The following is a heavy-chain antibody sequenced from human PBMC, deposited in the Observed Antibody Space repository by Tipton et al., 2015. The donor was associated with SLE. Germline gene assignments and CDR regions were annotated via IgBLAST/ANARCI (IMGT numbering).Heavy chain of an antibody. D-gene: IGHD6-13*01. Sequence: TLSLTCTVSGGSISSSSYYWGWIRQPPGKGLEWIGSIYYSGSTYYNPSLKSRVTISVDTSKNQFSLKLSSVTAADTAVYYCARREQQLVHEAFDIWGQGTMVTVSS. J-gene: IGHJ3*02. CDR2: IYYSGST. CDR3: ARREQQLVHEAFDI. V-gene: IGHV4-39*07. CDR1: GGSISSSSYY.